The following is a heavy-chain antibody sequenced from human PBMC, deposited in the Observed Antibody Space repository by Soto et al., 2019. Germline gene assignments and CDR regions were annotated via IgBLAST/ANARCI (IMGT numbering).Heavy chain of an antibody. CDR1: GGSISSYY. V-gene: IGHV4-59*08. Sequence: SETLSLTYTVSGGSISSYYWSWIRQPPGKGLEWIGYIYYSGSTNYNPSLKSRVTISVDTSKNQFSLKLSSVTAADTAVYYCARGDYASYYYYGMDVWGQGTTVTVSS. CDR2: IYYSGST. J-gene: IGHJ6*02. D-gene: IGHD4-17*01. CDR3: ARGDYASYYYYGMDV.